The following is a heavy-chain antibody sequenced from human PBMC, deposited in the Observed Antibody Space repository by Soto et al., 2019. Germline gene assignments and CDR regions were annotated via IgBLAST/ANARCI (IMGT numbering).Heavy chain of an antibody. CDR3: ARGNRPPTYYYDSSGYEGFDY. CDR1: GGTFSSYA. J-gene: IGHJ4*02. Sequence: GASVKVSCKASGGTFSSYAISWVRQAPGQGLEWMGGIIPIFGTANYAQKFQGRVTITADESTSTAYMELGSLRSEDTAVYYCARGNRPPTYYYDSSGYEGFDYWGQGTLVTVSS. D-gene: IGHD3-22*01. V-gene: IGHV1-69*13. CDR2: IIPIFGTA.